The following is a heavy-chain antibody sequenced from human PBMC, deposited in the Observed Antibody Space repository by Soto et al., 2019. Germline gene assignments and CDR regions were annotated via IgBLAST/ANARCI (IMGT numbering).Heavy chain of an antibody. CDR1: GFTFSSYA. J-gene: IGHJ5*02. V-gene: IGHV3-23*01. CDR3: ARKEGFNWNYAWFDT. D-gene: IGHD1-7*01. CDR2: ISYSGGST. Sequence: QPGGSLRLSCAASGFTFSSYAMSWVRQAPGKGLEWVSAISYSGGSTYYADSVKGRFTISRDNSKNTLYLQMNSLRAEDTAVYYCARKEGFNWNYAWFDTWGQGTLVTVSS.